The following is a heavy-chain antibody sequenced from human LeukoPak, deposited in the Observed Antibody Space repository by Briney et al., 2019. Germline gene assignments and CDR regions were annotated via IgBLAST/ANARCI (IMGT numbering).Heavy chain of an antibody. J-gene: IGHJ4*02. CDR2: ISSSSSYI. CDR3: ARDHYDILTGYYNFDY. D-gene: IGHD3-9*01. V-gene: IGHV3-21*01. CDR1: GFTFSSYS. Sequence: GGSLRLSCAASGFTFSSYSMNWVRQAPGKGLEWVSPISSSSSYIYYADSVKGRFTISRDNAKNSLYLQMNSLRAEDTAVYYCARDHYDILTGYYNFDYWGQGTLVTVSS.